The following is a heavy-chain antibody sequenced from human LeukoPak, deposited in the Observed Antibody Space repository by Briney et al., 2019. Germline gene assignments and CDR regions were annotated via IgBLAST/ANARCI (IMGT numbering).Heavy chain of an antibody. V-gene: IGHV4-39*01. CDR2: IYYSGST. D-gene: IGHD5-18*01. Sequence: SETLSLTCTVSGGSISSSSYYWGWIRQPPGKGLEWIGSIYYSGSTYYNPSLKSRVTISVDTSKNQFSLKLSSVTAADTAVYYCAQDTATSWGQGTLVTVSS. CDR1: GGSISSSSYY. CDR3: AQDTATS. J-gene: IGHJ5*02.